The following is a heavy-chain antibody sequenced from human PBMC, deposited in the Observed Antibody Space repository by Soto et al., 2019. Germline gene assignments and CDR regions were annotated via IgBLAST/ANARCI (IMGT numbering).Heavy chain of an antibody. Sequence: GSLRLSCAASGFTFSNYAMHWVRQAPGKGLEYVSTISSNGGSTYYASSVKGRFTISRDNSKNTLYLQMGSLRAEDMAVYYCASSRDGYSFDYWGQGTLVTVSS. D-gene: IGHD4-4*01. CDR2: ISSNGGST. CDR3: ASSRDGYSFDY. CDR1: GFTFSNYA. J-gene: IGHJ4*02. V-gene: IGHV3-64*01.